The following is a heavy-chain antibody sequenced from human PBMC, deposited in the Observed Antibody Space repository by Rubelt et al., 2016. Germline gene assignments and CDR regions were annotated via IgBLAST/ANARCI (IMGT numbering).Heavy chain of an antibody. Sequence: QVQLVESGGGVVQPGGSLRLSCAASGFTFSSYGMHWVRQAPGKGLEWVAFIRYDGSNKYFADSVKGRFTMSRDNSKNTLYLQMNSLRAEDTAVYYCAKERDGYKNRDFDYWGQGTLVTVSS. CDR2: IRYDGSNK. J-gene: IGHJ4*02. V-gene: IGHV3-30*02. CDR3: AKERDGYKNRDFDY. D-gene: IGHD5-24*01. CDR1: GFTFSSYG.